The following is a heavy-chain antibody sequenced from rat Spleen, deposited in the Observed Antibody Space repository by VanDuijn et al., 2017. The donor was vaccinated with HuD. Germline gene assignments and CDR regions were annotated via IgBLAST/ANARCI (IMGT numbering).Heavy chain of an antibody. J-gene: IGHJ2*01. V-gene: IGHV5-34*01. CDR3: ARRPY. Sequence: EVQLMESGGGLVQPGRSLKLSCVASGFTFSDYGMNWIRQAPGKGLEWVAYISSISGTIYYADTVKGRFTISRDNAKNTLYLQLSSLRSEDTALYYCARRPYWGQGVMVTVSS. CDR1: GFTFSDYG. CDR2: ISSISGTI.